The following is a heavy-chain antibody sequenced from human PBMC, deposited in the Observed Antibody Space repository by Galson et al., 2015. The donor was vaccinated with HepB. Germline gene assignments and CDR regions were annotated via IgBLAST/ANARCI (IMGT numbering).Heavy chain of an antibody. D-gene: IGHD5-24*01. J-gene: IGHJ6*02. CDR1: GFTFSSYT. Sequence: SLRLSCAASGFTFSSYTMNWVRQAPGKGLEWVSSISSSNTYIYYADSVKGRFTISRDNAKNSLYLQMNSLRAEDTAVYYCARDPDRDGYNWGYYYYYGMDVWGQGTTVTVSS. V-gene: IGHV3-21*01. CDR3: ARDPDRDGYNWGYYYYYGMDV. CDR2: ISSSNTYI.